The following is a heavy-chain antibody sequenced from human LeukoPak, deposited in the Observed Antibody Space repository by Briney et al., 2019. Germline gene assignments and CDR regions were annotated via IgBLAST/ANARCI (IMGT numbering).Heavy chain of an antibody. CDR2: MSSDESTT. CDR3: ARGRGPYGRFDP. Sequence: GGSLRLSCAASGFTLSSYWMHWARQTPGKGLVWVSRMSSDESTTNYADSVRGRFTISRDNAKNALYLQMNNLRAEDTAIYFCARGRGPYGRFDPWGQGTLVTVSS. J-gene: IGHJ5*02. D-gene: IGHD3-10*01. V-gene: IGHV3-74*01. CDR1: GFTLSSYW.